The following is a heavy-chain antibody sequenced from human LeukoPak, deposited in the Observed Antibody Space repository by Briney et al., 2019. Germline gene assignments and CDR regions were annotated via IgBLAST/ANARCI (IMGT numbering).Heavy chain of an antibody. CDR1: GFTFSSYS. D-gene: IGHD3-10*01. Sequence: GGSLRLSCAASGFTFSSYSMNWVRQAPGKGLEWVSVIYSGGSTYYADSVKGRFTISRDNSKNTLYLQMNSLRAEDTAVYYCARDKRGSGSIYFDYWGQGTLVTVSS. CDR3: ARDKRGSGSIYFDY. J-gene: IGHJ4*02. V-gene: IGHV3-53*01. CDR2: IYSGGST.